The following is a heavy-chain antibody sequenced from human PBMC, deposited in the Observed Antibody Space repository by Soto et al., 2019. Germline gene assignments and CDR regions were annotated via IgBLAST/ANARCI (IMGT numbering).Heavy chain of an antibody. J-gene: IGHJ4*02. CDR2: ITSNGGST. D-gene: IGHD3-22*01. Sequence: GGSLRLSCSASGFTFSSYAMHWVRQAPGKGLEYVSAITSNGGSTYYADSVKGRFTISRDNSKNTLYLQMSSLRAEDTAVYYCVKPESAYYYDSSGYYDYWGQGTLVTVSS. CDR1: GFTFSSYA. CDR3: VKPESAYYYDSSGYYDY. V-gene: IGHV3-64D*08.